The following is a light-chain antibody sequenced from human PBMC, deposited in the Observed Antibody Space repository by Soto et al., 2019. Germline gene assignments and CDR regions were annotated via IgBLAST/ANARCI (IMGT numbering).Light chain of an antibody. CDR2: DVS. V-gene: IGLV2-14*01. Sequence: QSALTQPASVSGSPGQSITISCTGTTSDVGRYNYVSWYQQHPGKAPKLIIYDVSNRPSGVSNRFSGSKSGNTASLTISGLQAEDEADYYCNSYTSSSTYVFGTGTKRTVL. CDR3: NSYTSSSTYV. J-gene: IGLJ1*01. CDR1: TSDVGRYNY.